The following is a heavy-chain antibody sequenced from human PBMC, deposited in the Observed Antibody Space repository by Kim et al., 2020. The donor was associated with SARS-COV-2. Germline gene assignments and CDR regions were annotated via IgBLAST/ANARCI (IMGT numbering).Heavy chain of an antibody. V-gene: IGHV4-31*02. D-gene: IGHD2-2*02. CDR3: ARVSLCSSTSCYNYFDY. Sequence: LKRRVTISVDTSKNQFSLKLSSVTAADTAVYYCARVSLCSSTSCYNYFDYWGQGTLVTVSS. J-gene: IGHJ4*02.